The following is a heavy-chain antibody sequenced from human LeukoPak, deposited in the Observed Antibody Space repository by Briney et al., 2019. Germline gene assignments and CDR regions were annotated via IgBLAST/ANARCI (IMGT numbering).Heavy chain of an antibody. CDR2: IKQDGSEK. Sequence: GGSLRLSCAASGFTLSDYWMSWVRQAPGKGLEWVANIKQDGSEKHYVDSVKGRFTISRDNAKSSLYLQMNSLRAEDTAVYYCARRYFDLWGRGTLVTVSS. V-gene: IGHV3-7*03. CDR1: GFTLSDYW. CDR3: ARRYFDL. J-gene: IGHJ2*01.